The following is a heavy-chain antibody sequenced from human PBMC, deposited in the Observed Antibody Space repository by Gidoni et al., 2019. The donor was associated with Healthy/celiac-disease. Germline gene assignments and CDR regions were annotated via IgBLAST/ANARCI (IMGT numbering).Heavy chain of an antibody. Sequence: QVQLVESGGGVVQPGRSLRLSCAASGFTFSSYGMHWVRQAPGKELEWVAVIWYDGSNKYYADSVKGRFTISRDNSKNTLYLQMNSLRAEDTAVYYCARDKAMYYYGSGDFDYWGQGTLVTVSS. D-gene: IGHD3-10*01. V-gene: IGHV3-33*01. CDR1: GFTFSSYG. J-gene: IGHJ4*02. CDR2: IWYDGSNK. CDR3: ARDKAMYYYGSGDFDY.